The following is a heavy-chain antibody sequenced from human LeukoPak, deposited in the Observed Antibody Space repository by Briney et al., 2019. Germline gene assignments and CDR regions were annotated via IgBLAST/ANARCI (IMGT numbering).Heavy chain of an antibody. J-gene: IGHJ3*02. V-gene: IGHV5-51*01. CDR1: GYKFTNYW. D-gene: IGHD3-3*01. Sequence: GESLKISCKGSGYKFTNYWIAWVRQMPGQGLEWLGIIYPRDSDTRYSPSFQGQVSISVDTSIDTAYLQWSSVKASGTAMYYCARQRGSGFVGAFDIWGQGTMVTVSS. CDR3: ARQRGSGFVGAFDI. CDR2: IYPRDSDT.